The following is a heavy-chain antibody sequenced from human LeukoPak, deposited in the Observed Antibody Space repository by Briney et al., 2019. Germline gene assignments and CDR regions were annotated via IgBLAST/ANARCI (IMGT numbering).Heavy chain of an antibody. V-gene: IGHV1-18*01. Sequence: ASVKVSCKASGYTFTSYGISWVRQAPGQGLEWMGWISAYNGNTKYAQKLQGRVTMTTDTSTSTAYMEVRSLRSDDTAVYYCAKNVVVVAATPAYYYYGMDVWGQGTTVTVSS. D-gene: IGHD2-15*01. J-gene: IGHJ6*02. CDR3: AKNVVVVAATPAYYYYGMDV. CDR2: ISAYNGNT. CDR1: GYTFTSYG.